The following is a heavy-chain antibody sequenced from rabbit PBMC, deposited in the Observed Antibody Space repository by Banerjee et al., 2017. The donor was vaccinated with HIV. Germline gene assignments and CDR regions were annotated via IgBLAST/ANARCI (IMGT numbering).Heavy chain of an antibody. CDR2: INTSSGNT. V-gene: IGHV1S40*01. CDR3: ARGDISSGWDL. D-gene: IGHD1-1*01. CDR1: GFSFSSGYD. J-gene: IGHJ6*01. Sequence: QSLEESGGDLVKPGASLTLTCTASGFSFSSGYDMCWVRQAPGKGLEWIARINTSSGNTVYASWAKGRFTISKTSSTTVTLQMTSLTAADTATYFCARGDISSGWDLWGQGTLVTVS.